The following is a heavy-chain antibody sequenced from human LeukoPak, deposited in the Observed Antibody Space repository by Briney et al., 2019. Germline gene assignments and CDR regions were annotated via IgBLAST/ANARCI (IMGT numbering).Heavy chain of an antibody. J-gene: IGHJ3*02. CDR1: GYTFTSYG. D-gene: IGHD3-10*01. CDR3: ARAPATYYYGSGSYRGAFDI. V-gene: IGHV1-18*01. Sequence: ASVKVSCKASGYTFTSYGISWVRQAPGLGLEWMGWISAYNGNTNYAQKLQGRVTMTTDTSTSTAYMELRSLRSDDTAVYYCARAPATYYYGSGSYRGAFDIWGQGTMVTVSS. CDR2: ISAYNGNT.